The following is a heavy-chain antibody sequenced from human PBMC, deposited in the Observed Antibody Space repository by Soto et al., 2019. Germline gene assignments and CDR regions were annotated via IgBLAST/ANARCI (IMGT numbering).Heavy chain of an antibody. CDR1: GVSIRTYY. CDR3: ARLPAVSGSLAWFDP. Sequence: SETLSLTCTVSGVSIRTYYWTWIRQSPGEGLEWIAYIYHSGTFSYNPSLKSRATISADTSKNQLSLELTSVTASDAAVYYCARLPAVSGSLAWFDPWGQGTLVTVSS. J-gene: IGHJ5*02. CDR2: IYHSGTF. V-gene: IGHV4-59*08. D-gene: IGHD3-10*01.